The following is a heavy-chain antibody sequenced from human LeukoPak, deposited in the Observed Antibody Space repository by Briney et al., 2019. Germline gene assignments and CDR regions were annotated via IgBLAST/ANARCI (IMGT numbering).Heavy chain of an antibody. V-gene: IGHV4-39*02. CDR3: ARDCGGDCGDYYFDY. D-gene: IGHD2-21*02. CDR2: FHFSGST. CDR1: GGSISSSSYY. J-gene: IGHJ4*02. Sequence: PSETLSLTCTVSGGSISSSSYYWAWIRQPPGKGLEWIGTFHFSGSTYYNPSLKSRVTISVDTSKNSVSLMLRSVTAADTAVYYCARDCGGDCGDYYFDYWGQGTLVTVSS.